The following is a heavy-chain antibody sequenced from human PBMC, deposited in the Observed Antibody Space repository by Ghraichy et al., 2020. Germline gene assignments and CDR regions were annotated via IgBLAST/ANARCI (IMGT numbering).Heavy chain of an antibody. CDR3: ASFRRRGWYFDY. Sequence: SETLSLTCAVYGGSFSGYYWSWIRQPPGKGLEWIGEINHSGSTNYNPSLKSRVTISVDTSKNQFSLKLSSVTAADTAVYYCASFRRRGWYFDYWGQGTLVTVSS. CDR1: GGSFSGYY. V-gene: IGHV4-34*01. D-gene: IGHD6-19*01. J-gene: IGHJ4*02. CDR2: INHSGST.